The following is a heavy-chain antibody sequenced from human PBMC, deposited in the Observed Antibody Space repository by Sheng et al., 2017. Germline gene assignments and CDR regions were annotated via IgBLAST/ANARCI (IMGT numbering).Heavy chain of an antibody. J-gene: IGHJ4*02. D-gene: IGHD6-19*01. CDR3: ARDDGGGWYNY. V-gene: IGHV3-7*01. CDR1: GFTFNSHW. CDR2: IKNDGSGE. Sequence: EVQLVEVRGGLVQPGGSLRLSCTASGFTFNSHWMSWLRQAPGKGLEWVANIKNDGSGEYYVDSVKGRFTISRDNAKNSLFLQMNSLRAEDTSVYYCARDDGGGWYNYWGQGTLVTVSS.